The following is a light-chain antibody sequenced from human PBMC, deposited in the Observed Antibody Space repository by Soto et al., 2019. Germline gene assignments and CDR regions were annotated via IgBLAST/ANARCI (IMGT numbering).Light chain of an antibody. CDR2: AAS. V-gene: IGKV3-20*01. CDR1: QSVSNSY. Sequence: EIVLTQSPGTLSLSPGERATLSCRASQSVSNSYLAWYQQKPDQAPRLLIYAASSRATGIPDRFSGSGSGTAFTLTISRLEPEDFAAFYCQQYGSSPRTFGQGTKVEIK. CDR3: QQYGSSPRT. J-gene: IGKJ1*01.